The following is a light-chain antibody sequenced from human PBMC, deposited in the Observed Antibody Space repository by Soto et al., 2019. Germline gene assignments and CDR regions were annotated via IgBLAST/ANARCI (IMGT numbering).Light chain of an antibody. CDR2: TAS. Sequence: DIQMTQSPSTLSASVGDRVTITCRASQNINNWLAWYQQKPGKVPKLLIYTASSLESGVPSRFRGSVCGTEFTLTISCLQPDDFATYYCQQYNSYSRGTFGQGTKVEIK. J-gene: IGKJ1*01. CDR3: QQYNSYSRGT. V-gene: IGKV1-5*03. CDR1: QNINNW.